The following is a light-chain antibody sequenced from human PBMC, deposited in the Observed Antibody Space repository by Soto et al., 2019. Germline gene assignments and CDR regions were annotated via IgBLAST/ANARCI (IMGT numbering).Light chain of an antibody. CDR3: QQYNNWPYT. CDR2: GAS. J-gene: IGKJ2*01. CDR1: QSVSSN. Sequence: EIVMTQSPATLSVSPGERATLSCGASQSVSSNLAWYQQKPGQVPRLLIYGASTRATGIPARFSGSGSGTEFTLTISSLQSEDFAVYYCQQYNNWPYTFGQGTKLEIK. V-gene: IGKV3-15*01.